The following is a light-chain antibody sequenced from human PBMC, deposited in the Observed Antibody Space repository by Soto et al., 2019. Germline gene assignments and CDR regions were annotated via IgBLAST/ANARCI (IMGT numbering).Light chain of an antibody. CDR3: AAWDGRLNGWV. CDR2: SQN. CDR1: SSNIGSNT. V-gene: IGLV1-44*01. Sequence: QSVLTQPPSASGTPGQRVTISCSGSSSNIGSNTVDWYKQLPGTAPKLLIYSQNQRPSGVPDRFSGSKSGTSASLAISGLQSEDEADYYCAAWDGRLNGWVFGGGTKLTVL. J-gene: IGLJ3*02.